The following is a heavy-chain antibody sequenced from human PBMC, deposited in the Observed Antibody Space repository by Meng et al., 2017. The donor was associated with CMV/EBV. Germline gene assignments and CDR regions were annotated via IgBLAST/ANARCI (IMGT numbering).Heavy chain of an antibody. Sequence: GGSLRLSCKGSGYSFTSYWIGWVRQMPGKGLECMGIIYPGDSDTRYSPSFQGQVTISADKSISTAYLQWSSLKASDTAMYYCARQFYDSSGYLIDYWGQGTLVTVSS. V-gene: IGHV5-51*01. D-gene: IGHD3-22*01. CDR3: ARQFYDSSGYLIDY. CDR1: GYSFTSYW. CDR2: IYPGDSDT. J-gene: IGHJ4*02.